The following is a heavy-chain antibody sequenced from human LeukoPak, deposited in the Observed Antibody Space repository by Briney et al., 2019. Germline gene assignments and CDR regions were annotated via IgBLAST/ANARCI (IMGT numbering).Heavy chain of an antibody. Sequence: SVKVSCKTSGGTFIMYAISWVRQAPGQGLVWMGRIMPMFGSASYAQNFQDRVTIITDESTTLAYMRLSSLRFEDTAVYYCARDSYNGSYYDPWGQGTLVAVSS. CDR1: GGTFIMYA. CDR3: ARDSYNGSYYDP. V-gene: IGHV1-69*05. D-gene: IGHD1-26*01. CDR2: IMPMFGSA. J-gene: IGHJ5*02.